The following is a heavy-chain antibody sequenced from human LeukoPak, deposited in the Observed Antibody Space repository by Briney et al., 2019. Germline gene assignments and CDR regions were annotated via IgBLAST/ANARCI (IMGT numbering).Heavy chain of an antibody. V-gene: IGHV4-34*01. Sequence: PSETLSLTCAVYGGSSSGYYWSWIRQPPGKGLEWIGEINHSGSTNYNPSLKSRVTISVDTSKNQFSLKLSSVTAADTAVYYCARAAGIAAAGNSYWGQGTLVTVSS. J-gene: IGHJ4*02. CDR2: INHSGST. D-gene: IGHD6-13*01. CDR1: GGSSSGYY. CDR3: ARAAGIAAAGNSY.